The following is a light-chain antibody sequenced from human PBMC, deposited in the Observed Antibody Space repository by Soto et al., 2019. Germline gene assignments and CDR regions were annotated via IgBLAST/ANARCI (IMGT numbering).Light chain of an antibody. CDR2: AAS. CDR3: QQGYSPPLT. V-gene: IGKV1-39*01. Sequence: DIQMTQSPSSLSASLGARVTITCRASQRISTYLNWYQQKPGKAPKLLIYAASSLQSGVPSRFSGSGSGTDFTLTISNLQPEDFGSYYCQQGYSPPLTFGGGTKVEIK. J-gene: IGKJ4*01. CDR1: QRISTY.